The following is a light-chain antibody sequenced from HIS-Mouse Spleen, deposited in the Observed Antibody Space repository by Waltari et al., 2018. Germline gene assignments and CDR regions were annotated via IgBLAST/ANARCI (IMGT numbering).Light chain of an antibody. Sequence: SYELTQPPSVSVSPGQTASITCSGDKLGDKYACWYQQKPGQSPVLVIYQDSKRPSGIPERVAGSNSGNTATLTISGTQAMDEADYYGQAWDSSTGVVFGGGTKLTVL. J-gene: IGLJ2*01. CDR3: QAWDSSTGVV. CDR2: QDS. V-gene: IGLV3-1*01. CDR1: KLGDKY.